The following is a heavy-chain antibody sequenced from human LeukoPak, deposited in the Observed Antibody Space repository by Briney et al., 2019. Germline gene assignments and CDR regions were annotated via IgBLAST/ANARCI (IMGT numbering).Heavy chain of an antibody. CDR1: GYTFTGYY. CDR2: INPNSGGT. V-gene: IGHV1-2*02. J-gene: IGHJ3*02. D-gene: IGHD3-10*01. CDR3: ARYLPYYYKPDI. Sequence: ASVKVSCKASGYTFTGYYMHWVRQAPGQGLEWIGWINPNSGGTNYAQKFQGRVTMTRDTSISTAYMELSRLRSDDTAVYYCARYLPYYYKPDIWGQGTMVTVSS.